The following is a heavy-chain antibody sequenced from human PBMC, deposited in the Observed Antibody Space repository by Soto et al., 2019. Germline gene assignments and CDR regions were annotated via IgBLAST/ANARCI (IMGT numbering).Heavy chain of an antibody. CDR2: IIPIFGTA. V-gene: IGHV1-69*13. J-gene: IGHJ5*02. CDR1: GGTFSSYA. Sequence: SVKVSCKASGGTFSSYAISWVRQAPGQGLEWMGGIIPIFGTANYAQKFQGRVTITADESTSTAYMELSSLRSEDTAVYYCASSPVYSSSSHWFDPWGQGTMVTVSS. CDR3: ASSPVYSSSSHWFDP. D-gene: IGHD6-13*01.